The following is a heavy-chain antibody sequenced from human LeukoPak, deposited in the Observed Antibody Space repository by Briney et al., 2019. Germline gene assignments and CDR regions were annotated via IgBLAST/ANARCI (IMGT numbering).Heavy chain of an antibody. CDR3: AKARKRGGYLFFPIDY. CDR1: GFTFSNYA. J-gene: IGHJ4*02. Sequence: PGGSLRLSCAASGFTFSNYAMSWVRQAPGKGLEWVSTISGSAGSTYYADSVKGRFTISRDNSKNTLYLQMNSLRAEDTAVYYCAKARKRGGYLFFPIDYWGQGTLVTVSS. CDR2: ISGSAGST. D-gene: IGHD1-26*01. V-gene: IGHV3-23*01.